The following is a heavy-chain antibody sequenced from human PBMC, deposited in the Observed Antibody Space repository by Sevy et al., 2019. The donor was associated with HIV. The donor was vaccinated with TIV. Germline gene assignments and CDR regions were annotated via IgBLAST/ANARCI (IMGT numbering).Heavy chain of an antibody. CDR1: GGSISSYY. D-gene: IGHD4-4*01. J-gene: IGHJ6*02. Sequence: QSQTLSLTCTVSGGSISSYYWSWIRQPPGKGLEWIGYIYYSGSTNYNPSLKSRVTISVDTSKNQFSLKLSSVTAADTAVYYCARGAKVTNGMDVWGQWTTVTVSS. V-gene: IGHV4-59*01. CDR3: ARGAKVTNGMDV. CDR2: IYYSGST.